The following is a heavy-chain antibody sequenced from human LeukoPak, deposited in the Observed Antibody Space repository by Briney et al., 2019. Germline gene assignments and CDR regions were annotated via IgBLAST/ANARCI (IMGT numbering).Heavy chain of an antibody. D-gene: IGHD5-18*01. J-gene: IGHJ4*02. CDR2: IYYSGST. Sequence: SETLSLTCTVSGGSISSSSYYWGWIRQPPGKGLEWIGSIYYSGSTYYNPSLKSRVTISVDTSKNQFSLKLSSVTAADTAVYYCARDSSGYSYVNLDYWGQGTLVTVSS. CDR1: GGSISSSSYY. CDR3: ARDSSGYSYVNLDY. V-gene: IGHV4-39*07.